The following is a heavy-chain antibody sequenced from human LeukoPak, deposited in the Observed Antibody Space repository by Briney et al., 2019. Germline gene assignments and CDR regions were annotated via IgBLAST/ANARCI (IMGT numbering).Heavy chain of an antibody. CDR1: GSSISSGGYY. CDR2: IHHSGST. V-gene: IGHV4-30-2*01. Sequence: SETLSLTCNVSGSSISSGGYYWTWIRQAPGKGLEWIGYIHHSGSTDYNPSLKSRVTILVDRSKNQFSLKLSSVTAADTAVYFCARDKRDSSSSLYYFDYWGQGTLVTVSS. J-gene: IGHJ4*02. D-gene: IGHD6-6*01. CDR3: ARDKRDSSSSLYYFDY.